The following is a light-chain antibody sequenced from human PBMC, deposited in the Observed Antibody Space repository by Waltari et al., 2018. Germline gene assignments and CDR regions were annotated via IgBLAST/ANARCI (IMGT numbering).Light chain of an antibody. CDR2: RDD. V-gene: IGLV1-47*01. CDR3: AAWDDSLSGQVL. Sequence: QSVLTQPPSASGTPGQRVTISCSGSNSTIGQNFVYWYQQLAGTAPKLLIYRDDQRPSGVPDRFSGSKSGTSASLAISGLRSEDEADYYCAAWDDSLSGQVLFGGGTKLTVL. J-gene: IGLJ3*02. CDR1: NSTIGQNF.